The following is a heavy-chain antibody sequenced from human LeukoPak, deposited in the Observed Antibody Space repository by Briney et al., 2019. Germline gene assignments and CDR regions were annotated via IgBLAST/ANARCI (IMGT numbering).Heavy chain of an antibody. CDR2: MNPNSGNT. D-gene: IGHD2-2*02. Sequence: PGASVTVSCKASGYTFTSYDINWVRQAAGQGLEWMGWMNPNSGNTGYAQKFQGRVTMTRNTSISTAYMELSSLRSEDTAVYYCARGYGVPAAIYYWGQGTLVTVSS. J-gene: IGHJ4*02. CDR3: ARGYGVPAAIYY. V-gene: IGHV1-8*01. CDR1: GYTFTSYD.